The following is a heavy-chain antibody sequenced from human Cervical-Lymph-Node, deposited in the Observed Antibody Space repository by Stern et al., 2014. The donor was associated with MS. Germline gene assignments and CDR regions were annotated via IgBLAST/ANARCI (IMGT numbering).Heavy chain of an antibody. D-gene: IGHD1-26*01. CDR2: IHDSGST. Sequence: QVQLVQSGPGLVKPSQTLSLTCTVSGGSISSSGYYWSWIRQPADKGLEWIGRIHDSGSTYYNPSLKSRVTISIDTAKNQFSLTLPSVTAADTAVYYCATTRWDLFTWNWFDPWGQGTLVTVSS. J-gene: IGHJ5*02. CDR3: ATTRWDLFTWNWFDP. CDR1: GGSISSSGYY. V-gene: IGHV4-61*02.